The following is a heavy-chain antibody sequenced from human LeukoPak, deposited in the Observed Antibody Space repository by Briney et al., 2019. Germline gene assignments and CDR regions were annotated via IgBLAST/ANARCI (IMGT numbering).Heavy chain of an antibody. CDR2: IYYTGSS. V-gene: IGHV4-39*01. J-gene: IGHJ5*02. CDR1: GGSISSSSYY. D-gene: IGHD2-15*01. Sequence: PSETLSLTCTVSGGSISSSSYYWGWIRQPPGKGLEWIGNIYYTGSSYYNPSLKSRVTISVDTSKNQFSLKLSSVTAADTAVYYCARLFLQAGSGVDLWGQGTLVTVSS. CDR3: ARLFLQAGSGVDL.